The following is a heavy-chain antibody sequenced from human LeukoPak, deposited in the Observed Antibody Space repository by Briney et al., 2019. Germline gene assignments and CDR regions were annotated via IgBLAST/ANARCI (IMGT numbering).Heavy chain of an antibody. CDR2: TNLDGSET. V-gene: IGHV3-7*01. CDR3: ARCYSDWLR. J-gene: IGHJ4*02. Sequence: GGSLRLSCAASGFTFSNYWMTWVRQGPGEGLEWLAITNLDGSETHSVDSVKGRFTISRDNAKNSLSQQMSGRRVEDTAVYYCARCYSDWLRWGQGTQVTVSS. D-gene: IGHD4-11*01. CDR1: GFTFSNYW.